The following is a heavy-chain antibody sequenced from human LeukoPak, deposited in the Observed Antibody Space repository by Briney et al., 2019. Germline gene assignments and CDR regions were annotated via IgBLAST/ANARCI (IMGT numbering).Heavy chain of an antibody. V-gene: IGHV3-20*04. Sequence: GGSLRLSCAASGVSFDDYGMSWVRQAPGKGLEWISGINWNGGSTGYADSVKGRFTITRDNAKNSLYLQMNGLRAEDTAIYYCATGAYFDHWGQGALVTVSS. CDR2: INWNGGST. CDR1: GVSFDDYG. CDR3: ATGAYFDH. J-gene: IGHJ4*02.